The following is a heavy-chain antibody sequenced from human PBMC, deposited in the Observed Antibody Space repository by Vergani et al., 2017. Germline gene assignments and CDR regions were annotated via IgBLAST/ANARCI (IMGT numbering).Heavy chain of an antibody. Sequence: DVHLAESGGGFFQPGGSLRLSCSASGFSFNSYWMTWVRQAPGKGLEWVSAISARYPSTYYADSVKGRFTISRDNSKNMLYLQMNSLRAEDTAVYYCARLSYDTTPYLQGGYDCWGQGTLVTVSS. CDR2: ISARYPST. CDR3: ARLSYDTTPYLQGGYDC. CDR1: GFSFNSYW. V-gene: IGHV3-23*04. J-gene: IGHJ4*02. D-gene: IGHD3-22*01.